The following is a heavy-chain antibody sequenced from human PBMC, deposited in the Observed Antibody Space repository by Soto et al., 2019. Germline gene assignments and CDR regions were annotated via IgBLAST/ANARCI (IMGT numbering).Heavy chain of an antibody. Sequence: ASVKVSFKASGYTFTGYYMHWVRQAPGQGLEWMGWINPNSGGTNYAQKFQGRVTMTRDTSISTAYMELSRLRSDDTAVYYCARGITIFGVVILYYFDYWGQGTLVTVSS. V-gene: IGHV1-2*02. CDR1: GYTFTGYY. J-gene: IGHJ4*02. CDR2: INPNSGGT. CDR3: ARGITIFGVVILYYFDY. D-gene: IGHD3-3*01.